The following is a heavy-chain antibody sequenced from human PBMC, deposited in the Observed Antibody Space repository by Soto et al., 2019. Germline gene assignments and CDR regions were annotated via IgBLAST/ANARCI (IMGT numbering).Heavy chain of an antibody. V-gene: IGHV3-23*01. Sequence: GGSLRLSCAASCFTLSDAWLNWVRQAPGKGLEWVSGISAGGGDTYYADSVSGRFIISRDNSKDTLYLQMSGLRAEDTVLFYCAYRVAENSWCTPTSCFLIAFDIWGQGTMVTVSS. CDR2: ISAGGGDT. D-gene: IGHD2-2*01. CDR3: AYRVAENSWCTPTSCFLIAFDI. CDR1: CFTLSDAW. J-gene: IGHJ3*02.